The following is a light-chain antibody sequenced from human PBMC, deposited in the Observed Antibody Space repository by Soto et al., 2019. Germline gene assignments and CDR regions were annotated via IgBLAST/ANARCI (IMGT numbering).Light chain of an antibody. V-gene: IGKV3-15*01. CDR1: QSVSSN. CDR3: QQYDNWPPIT. CDR2: GAS. J-gene: IGKJ5*01. Sequence: EIVMTQSPATLSVSPGERATLSCRASQSVSSNLAWYQQKHGQAPRLLICGASTRATGIPARFSGSGSGTEFTLTISSLQSEDFAVYYCQQYDNWPPITFGQGTRLEIK.